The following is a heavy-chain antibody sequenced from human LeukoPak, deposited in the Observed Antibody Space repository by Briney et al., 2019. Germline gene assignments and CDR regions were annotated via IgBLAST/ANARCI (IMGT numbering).Heavy chain of an antibody. Sequence: PGGSLRLSCAASGFTFNNAWMSWVRQAPGKGLEWIGRIKSDGGTTDYAAPVKGRFTISRDDSKNTLYLQMNSLKAEDTAVYYCTTAGKKGYSSSWYDYWGQGTLVTVSS. CDR2: IKSDGGTT. CDR3: TTAGKKGYSSSWYDY. V-gene: IGHV3-15*01. J-gene: IGHJ4*02. D-gene: IGHD6-13*01. CDR1: GFTFNNAW.